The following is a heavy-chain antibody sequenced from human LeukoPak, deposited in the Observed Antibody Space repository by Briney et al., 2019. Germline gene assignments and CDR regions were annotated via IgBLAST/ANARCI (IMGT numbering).Heavy chain of an antibody. CDR2: ISSSGSTI. D-gene: IGHD3-9*01. CDR1: GFTFSSYE. CDR3: ARARISDWFPRWFDA. V-gene: IGHV3-48*03. Sequence: GGSLRLSCAASGFTFSSYEMNWVRQAPGKGLEWVSYISSSGSTIYYADSVKGRFTISRDNAKNSLYLQMNSLRAEDTAVYYCARARISDWFPRWFDAWGQGTLVTVSS. J-gene: IGHJ5*02.